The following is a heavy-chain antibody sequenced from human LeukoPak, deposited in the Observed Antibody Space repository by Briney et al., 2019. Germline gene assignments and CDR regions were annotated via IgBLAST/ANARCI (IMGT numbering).Heavy chain of an antibody. CDR3: ARAGRFTSGRSYFFDN. J-gene: IGHJ4*02. Sequence: PSETLSLTCSASGGSISGYYLSWIRQPPGKGLEWIAYVCYSGNTNYTPSLKNRVSISVDTSKNRFSLQLRSVTAADTAFYYCARAGRFTSGRSYFFDNWGQGTLVTVS. D-gene: IGHD3-3*01. V-gene: IGHV4-59*13. CDR2: VCYSGNT. CDR1: GGSISGYY.